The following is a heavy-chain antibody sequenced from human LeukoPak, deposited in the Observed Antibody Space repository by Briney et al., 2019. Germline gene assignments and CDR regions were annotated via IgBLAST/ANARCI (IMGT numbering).Heavy chain of an antibody. D-gene: IGHD3-22*01. CDR1: GGSISSSNYY. J-gene: IGHJ5*02. V-gene: IGHV4-39*07. Sequence: SETLSLTCTVSGGSISSSNYYWGWIRQPPGKGLEWIGSIYYSGSTYYNPSLKSRVTISVDTSKNQFSLKLSSVTAADTAVYYCARKPHYYDSSGYYNWFDPWGQGTLVTVSS. CDR2: IYYSGST. CDR3: ARKPHYYDSSGYYNWFDP.